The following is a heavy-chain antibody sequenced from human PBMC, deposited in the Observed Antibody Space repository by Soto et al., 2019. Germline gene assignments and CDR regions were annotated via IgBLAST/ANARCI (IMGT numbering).Heavy chain of an antibody. J-gene: IGHJ6*02. D-gene: IGHD4-17*01. CDR3: ARAHYGDYGYGMDV. V-gene: IGHV4-59*12. CDR2: IYYSGST. Sequence: PSETLSLTCTVSGGSISSYYWSWIRQPPGKGLEWIGYIYYSGSTNYNSSLKSRVTISVDRSKNQFSLKLSSVTAADTAVYYCARAHYGDYGYGMDVWGQGTTVTVSS. CDR1: GGSISSYY.